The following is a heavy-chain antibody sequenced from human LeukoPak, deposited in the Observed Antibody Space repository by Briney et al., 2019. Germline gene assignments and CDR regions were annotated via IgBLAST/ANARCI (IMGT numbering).Heavy chain of an antibody. CDR3: AKEGRWLQLGGAFDI. J-gene: IGHJ3*02. D-gene: IGHD5-24*01. Sequence: GGSLKLSCAASGFTFSSYDMHWVRQAPGKGLEWVSVISSDENNKYYADSVKGRFTISRDNSKTTLYLQMSSLRPEDTAVYYCAKEGRWLQLGGAFDIWGQGTMVTVSS. V-gene: IGHV3-30*18. CDR1: GFTFSSYD. CDR2: ISSDENNK.